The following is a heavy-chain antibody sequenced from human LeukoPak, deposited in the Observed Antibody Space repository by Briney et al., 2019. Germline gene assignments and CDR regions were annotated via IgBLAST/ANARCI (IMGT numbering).Heavy chain of an antibody. Sequence: PGGSLRLSCAASGFTFSNAWMNWVRQAPGKGLEWVGRIKSKTDGGTTDYAAPVKGRFTISRDDSKNTLYLQMNSLKTEDTAVYYCTTDHKYYDSSGYLGMEVCWGQGTLVTVSS. J-gene: IGHJ4*02. CDR2: IKSKTDGGTT. V-gene: IGHV3-15*07. CDR1: GFTFSNAW. D-gene: IGHD3-22*01. CDR3: TTDHKYYDSSGYLGMEVC.